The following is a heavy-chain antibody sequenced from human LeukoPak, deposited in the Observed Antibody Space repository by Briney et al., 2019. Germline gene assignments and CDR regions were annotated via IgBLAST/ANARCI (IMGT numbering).Heavy chain of an antibody. J-gene: IGHJ4*02. V-gene: IGHV3-23*01. CDR1: GFTFSSYA. CDR2: ISGSGGST. CDR3: ATDNTITGTFDY. D-gene: IGHD1-20*01. Sequence: PGGSLRLSCAASGFTFSSYAMSWVRQAPGKGLEWVSAISGSGGSTYYADSVKGRFTISRDNAKNSLYLQMNSLRAEDTAVYYCATDNTITGTFDYWGQGTLVTVSS.